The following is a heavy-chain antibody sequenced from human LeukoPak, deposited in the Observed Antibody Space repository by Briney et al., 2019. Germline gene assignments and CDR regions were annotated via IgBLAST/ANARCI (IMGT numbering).Heavy chain of an antibody. D-gene: IGHD2-21*02. V-gene: IGHV3-23*01. CDR1: GFTFSSYA. J-gene: IGHJ4*02. Sequence: AGGSLRLSCAASGFTFSSYAMSWVRQAPGKGLEWVSVISGSGGSTYYADSVKGRFTISRDNSKNTLYLQMNSLRAEDTAVYYCAKDLSIVVVTAPFDYWGQGTLVTVSS. CDR2: ISGSGGST. CDR3: AKDLSIVVVTAPFDY.